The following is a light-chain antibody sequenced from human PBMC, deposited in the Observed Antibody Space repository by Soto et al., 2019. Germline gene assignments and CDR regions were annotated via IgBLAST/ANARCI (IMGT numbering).Light chain of an antibody. CDR3: NSWDTSLGAVV. J-gene: IGLJ2*01. V-gene: IGLV2-8*01. Sequence: QSALTQPPSASGSPGQSVTISCTGTSSDVGGYKYVSWYQQHPGKAPKVLIYEVSKRPSGVPDRFSGSKSGNTASLTVSGLQAEDEADYYCNSWDTSLGAVVFGGGTQLTVL. CDR2: EVS. CDR1: SSDVGGYKY.